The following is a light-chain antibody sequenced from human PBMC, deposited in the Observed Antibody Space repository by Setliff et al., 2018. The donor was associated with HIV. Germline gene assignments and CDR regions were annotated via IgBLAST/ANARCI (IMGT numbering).Light chain of an antibody. CDR3: RAYTSSSPYV. V-gene: IGLV2-14*03. J-gene: IGLJ1*01. Sequence: QSALTQPASVSGSPGQSITISCTGTSSDVGGYNYVSWYQKHPGTAPQLMICDFSNRPSGVSNRFSGSKSGNTASLTISGLQAEDEADCYCRAYTSSSPYVFGTGTKVTVL. CDR1: SSDVGGYNY. CDR2: DFS.